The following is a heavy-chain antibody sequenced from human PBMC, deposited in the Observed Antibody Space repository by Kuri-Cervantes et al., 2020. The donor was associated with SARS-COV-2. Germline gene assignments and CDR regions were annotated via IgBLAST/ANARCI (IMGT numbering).Heavy chain of an antibody. CDR1: GFTFSNAW. CDR3: ARGASYSNYEFFDY. D-gene: IGHD4-11*01. V-gene: IGHV4-59*01. Sequence: GSLRLSCAASGFTFSNAWMSWIRQPPGKGLEWIGYIYYSGCTNYNPSLKSRVTISVDTSKNQFSLKLSSVTAADTAVYYCARGASYSNYEFFDYWGQGTLVTVSS. CDR2: IYYSGCT. J-gene: IGHJ4*02.